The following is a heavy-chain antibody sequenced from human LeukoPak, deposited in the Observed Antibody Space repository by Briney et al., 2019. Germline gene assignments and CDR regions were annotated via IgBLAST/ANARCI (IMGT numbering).Heavy chain of an antibody. CDR1: GFRFGRYA. D-gene: IGHD2-15*01. CDR2: VSGSGRGT. Sequence: GGPLRLSCQASGFRFGRYAMSWVRLAPGQGLEWVSAVSGSGRGTFYADAVKGRFTISRDNSKSTLYLQMNSLRAEDTAVYYCAKDVGYCSSGTCYSGRNWFDRWGQGTLVTVSS. CDR3: AKDVGYCSSGTCYSGRNWFDR. J-gene: IGHJ5*02. V-gene: IGHV3-23*01.